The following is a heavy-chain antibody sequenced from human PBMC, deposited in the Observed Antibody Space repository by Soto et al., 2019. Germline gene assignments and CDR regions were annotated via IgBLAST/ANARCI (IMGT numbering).Heavy chain of an antibody. V-gene: IGHV4-34*01. D-gene: IGHD2-2*01. CDR2: INHSGST. CDR3: AREGPVNCSSTSCYFDNAFDI. J-gene: IGHJ3*02. Sequence: SETLSLTCAVYGGSFSGYYWSWIRQPPGKGLEWIGEINHSGSTNYNPSLKSRVTISVDTSKNQFSLKLSSVTAADTAVYYCAREGPVNCSSTSCYFDNAFDIWGQGTMVTVSS. CDR1: GGSFSGYY.